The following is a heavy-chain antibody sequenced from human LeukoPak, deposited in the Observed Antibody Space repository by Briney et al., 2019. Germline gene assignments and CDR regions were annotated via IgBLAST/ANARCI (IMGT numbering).Heavy chain of an antibody. CDR3: ARDSADSSWGYFQH. J-gene: IGHJ1*01. D-gene: IGHD6-13*01. CDR2: IIPIFGTA. V-gene: IGHV1-69*13. CDR1: GGTFSSYA. Sequence: ASVTVSCKASGGTFSSYAISWVRQAPGQGLEWMGGIIPIFGTANYAQKFQGRVTITADESTSTAYMELSSLRSEDTAVYYCARDSADSSWGYFQHWGQGTLVTVSS.